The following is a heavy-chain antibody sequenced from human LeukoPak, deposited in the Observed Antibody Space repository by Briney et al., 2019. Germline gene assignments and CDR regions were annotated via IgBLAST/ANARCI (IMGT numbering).Heavy chain of an antibody. J-gene: IGHJ4*02. Sequence: SETLSLTCSVSGDSIGISSYYWGWIRQAPGKGLEWIGNIYYSGTTYYNPSLKSRVTMSVDTSKNQFSLRLNSVTAADTAVYYCARGGDCPDYWAQGTLVTVSS. CDR3: ARGGDCPDY. CDR1: GDSIGISSYY. V-gene: IGHV4-39*01. CDR2: IYYSGTT. D-gene: IGHD2-21*02.